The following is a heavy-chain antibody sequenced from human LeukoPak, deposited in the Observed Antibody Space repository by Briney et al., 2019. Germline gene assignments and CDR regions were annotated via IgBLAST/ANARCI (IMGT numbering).Heavy chain of an antibody. CDR1: GGSISSYY. V-gene: IGHV4-59*01. CDR2: IYHTGST. CDR3: ARRGRNSSGWQDYL. J-gene: IGHJ4*02. Sequence: SETLSLTCTVSGGSISSYYWSWIRQPPGKGLEWIANIYHTGSTNYNPSLSSRVTISIDTAKNQFSLKLTSVAAADTAVYYCARRGRNSSGWQDYLWGQGTLVTVSS. D-gene: IGHD6-25*01.